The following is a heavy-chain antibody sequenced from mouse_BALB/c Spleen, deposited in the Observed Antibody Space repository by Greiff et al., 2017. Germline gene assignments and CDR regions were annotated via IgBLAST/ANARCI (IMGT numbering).Heavy chain of an antibody. CDR2: ISSGGST. J-gene: IGHJ3*01. CDR1: GFTFSSYA. CDR3: ARGSYGNLAWFAY. V-gene: IGHV5-6-5*01. Sequence: EVQGVESGGGLVKPGGSLKLSCAASGFTFSSYAMSWVRQTPEKRLEWVASISSGGSTYYPDSVKGRFTISSDNARNILYLHMSSLRSEDTAMYYCARGSYGNLAWFAYWGQGTLVTVSA. D-gene: IGHD2-1*01.